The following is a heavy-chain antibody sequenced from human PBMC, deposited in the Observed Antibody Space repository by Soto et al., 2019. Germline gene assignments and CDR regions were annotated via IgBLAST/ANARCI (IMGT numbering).Heavy chain of an antibody. D-gene: IGHD2-8*02. CDR1: GGSISISRYD. J-gene: IGHJ4*02. CDR3: ARDKITGLFDY. CDR2: IYYSGST. Sequence: SGTLSLTFIISGGSISISRYDWCRIPPHPGKGLEGIGDIYYSGSTNYNPSLKSRVTISVDTSKNQFSLKLTSVTAADTAVYYCARDKITGLFDYWGQGTLVTVSS. V-gene: IGHV4-39*07.